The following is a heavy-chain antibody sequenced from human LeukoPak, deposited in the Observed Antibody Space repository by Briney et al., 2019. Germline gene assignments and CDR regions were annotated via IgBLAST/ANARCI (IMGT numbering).Heavy chain of an antibody. J-gene: IGHJ6*02. D-gene: IGHD1-26*01. CDR2: ISASGGNT. Sequence: PGESLRLSCTASGFTFSSYAMTWVRQAPGTGLEWVSLISASGGNTYYADSVKGRFTISRDNSKNTVSLQMNSLRAEDTAVYYCAKDVRVGGGGMDVWGQGTPVTVSS. CDR1: GFTFSSYA. CDR3: AKDVRVGGGGMDV. V-gene: IGHV3-23*01.